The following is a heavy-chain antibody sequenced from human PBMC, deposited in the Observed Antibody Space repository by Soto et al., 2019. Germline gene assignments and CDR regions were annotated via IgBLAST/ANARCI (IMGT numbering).Heavy chain of an antibody. CDR2: ISPMFGAA. Sequence: QVQLVQSGAEMKKPGSSVKVSCQSSGGTFNTYAMNWVRQAPGQGPEWMGDISPMFGAANYAPKFQGRVTITADESTVTSYTQLSSLTSEDTALYFCAREVHVHTPAFVYWGQGTLVTVSS. J-gene: IGHJ4*02. V-gene: IGHV1-69*19. D-gene: IGHD3-16*01. CDR1: GGTFNTYA. CDR3: AREVHVHTPAFVY.